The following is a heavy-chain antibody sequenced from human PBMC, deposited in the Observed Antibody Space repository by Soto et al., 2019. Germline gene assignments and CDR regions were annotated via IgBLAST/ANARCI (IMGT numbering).Heavy chain of an antibody. D-gene: IGHD2-15*01. CDR3: AARGGSYGYFDY. Sequence: GGSLRLSCEGSGFSVRTDWMSWLRQAPGKGLEWVANVQPDESQRHYVDSVKGRFTISRENAKNSLYLQMDSLRDEDTAVYYCAARGGSYGYFDYWGQGTLVTVSS. CDR1: GFSVRTDW. CDR2: VQPDESQR. J-gene: IGHJ4*02. V-gene: IGHV3-7*05.